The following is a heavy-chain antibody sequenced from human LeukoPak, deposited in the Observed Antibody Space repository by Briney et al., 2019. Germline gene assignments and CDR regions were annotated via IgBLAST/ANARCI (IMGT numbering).Heavy chain of an antibody. Sequence: SETLSLTCTVYGASLSDSYWTWIRQIPGKGLKGIGEINHSGNTNYHPSLKRRVTILVDTSNNLVSLKLRSVTAADTAVYYCARIMATVAKNVWGQGTMVTVSS. CDR3: ARIMATVAKNV. CDR2: INHSGNT. D-gene: IGHD4-17*01. V-gene: IGHV4-34*01. J-gene: IGHJ3*01. CDR1: GASLSDSY.